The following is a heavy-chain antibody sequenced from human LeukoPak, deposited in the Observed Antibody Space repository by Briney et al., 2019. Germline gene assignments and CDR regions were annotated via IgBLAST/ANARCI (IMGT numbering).Heavy chain of an antibody. CDR3: ARDPNGDYIGAFEI. J-gene: IGHJ3*02. CDR2: ISYDGGNK. D-gene: IGHD4-17*01. V-gene: IGHV3-30*12. CDR1: GFTFSSYG. Sequence: GGSLRLSCAASGFTFSSYGMHWVRQAPGKGLEWLAVISYDGGNKYYADSVMGRFIISRDNSKNTLFLQMSSLRAEDTAVYYCARDPNGDYIGAFEIWGQGTMVTVSS.